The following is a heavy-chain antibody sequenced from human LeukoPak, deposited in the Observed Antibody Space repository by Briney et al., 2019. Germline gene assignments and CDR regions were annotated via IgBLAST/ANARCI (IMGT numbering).Heavy chain of an antibody. CDR3: ARHIRGQQLANYYYYYGMDV. CDR2: IYYSGST. V-gene: IGHV4-59*08. Sequence: SETLSLTCTVSGGSISSYYWSWIRQPPGKGLEWIGYIYYSGSTNYNPSLKSRVTISVDTSKNQFSLKLSSVAAADTAVYYCARHIRGQQLANYYYYYGMDVWGQGTTVTVSS. J-gene: IGHJ6*02. CDR1: GGSISSYY. D-gene: IGHD6-13*01.